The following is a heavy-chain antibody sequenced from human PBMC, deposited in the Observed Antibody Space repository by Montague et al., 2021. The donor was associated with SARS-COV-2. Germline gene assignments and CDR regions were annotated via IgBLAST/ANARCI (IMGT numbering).Heavy chain of an antibody. CDR2: VYYSGST. Sequence: SETLSLTCTVSGGSISTYYWSWIRQPPGKGLEWIGYVYYSGSTNYSPSLKSRVTISVDMSKNQFSLKLSSVTAADTAVYYCARDNEHYYSPNYYYRMDVWGQGTTVTVSS. D-gene: IGHD3-22*01. CDR1: GGSISTYY. CDR3: ARDNEHYYSPNYYYRMDV. J-gene: IGHJ6*02. V-gene: IGHV4-59*01.